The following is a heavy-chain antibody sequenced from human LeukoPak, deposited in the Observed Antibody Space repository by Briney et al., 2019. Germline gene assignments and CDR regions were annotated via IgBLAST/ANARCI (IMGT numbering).Heavy chain of an antibody. D-gene: IGHD2-8*02. V-gene: IGHV4-59*01. CDR3: ARAYCSGGVCYHFDY. CDR1: GGSISSYY. J-gene: IGHJ4*02. Sequence: SETLSLTCTVSGGSISSYYWSWIRQPPGKGLEWIGYIYYSGSTNYNPSLKSRVTISLDTSKNQFSLKLSSVTAADTAVYYCARAYCSGGVCYHFDYWGQGTLVTVSS. CDR2: IYYSGST.